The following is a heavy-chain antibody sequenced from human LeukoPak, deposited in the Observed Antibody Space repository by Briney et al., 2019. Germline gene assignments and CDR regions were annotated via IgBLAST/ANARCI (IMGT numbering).Heavy chain of an antibody. D-gene: IGHD2-15*01. Sequence: ASAKVSCKASGYTLINYYIEWVRQAPGQGLEWMGMINPSGGSTTYAQEFQGRVTMTRDTSTSTVYMELSSLRSEDTAVYYCARGGYSDDAFDIWGQGTMVTVSS. CDR3: ARGGYSDDAFDI. CDR1: GYTLINYY. CDR2: INPSGGST. J-gene: IGHJ3*02. V-gene: IGHV1-46*01.